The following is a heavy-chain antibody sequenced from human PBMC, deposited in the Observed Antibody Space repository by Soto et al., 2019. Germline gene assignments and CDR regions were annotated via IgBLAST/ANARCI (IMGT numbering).Heavy chain of an antibody. Sequence: EVQLVESGGGLVQPGGSLRLSCAASGFTFSSYWMHWVRQAPGKGLVWVSRIKSDGSGTYYADSVKGRLTISRDKAKNTLYLQMNSLRAEDTAVYYCARGDGDYYDGNGYLGRHWGQGALVTVSS. CDR3: ARGDGDYYDGNGYLGRH. V-gene: IGHV3-74*01. CDR1: GFTFSSYW. D-gene: IGHD3-22*01. J-gene: IGHJ4*02. CDR2: IKSDGSGT.